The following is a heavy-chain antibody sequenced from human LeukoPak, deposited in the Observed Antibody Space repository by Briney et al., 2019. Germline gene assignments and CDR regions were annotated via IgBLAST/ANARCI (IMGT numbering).Heavy chain of an antibody. CDR3: ARRQLDY. Sequence: PSETLSLTCAVYGGSFSGYYWSWIRQPPGKGLEWIGEINHSGSTNHNPSLKSRVTISVDTSKNQFSLKLSSVTAADTAVYYCARRQLDYWGQGTLVTVSS. V-gene: IGHV4-34*01. D-gene: IGHD6-13*01. CDR1: GGSFSGYY. J-gene: IGHJ4*02. CDR2: INHSGST.